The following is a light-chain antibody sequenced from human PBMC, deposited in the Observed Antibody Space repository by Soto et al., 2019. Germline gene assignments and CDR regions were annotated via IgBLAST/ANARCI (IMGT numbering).Light chain of an antibody. V-gene: IGKV3-20*01. CDR1: LSVISSY. CDR3: QQYGGSYWT. J-gene: IGKJ1*01. Sequence: FVLTQSPGTLSLSPGERATLSCRASLSVISSYLAWYQQKPGQAPRLLIYGTSSRATGIPDRFSGSGSGTDFTLTISRLEPEDFAVYYCQQYGGSYWTFGQGTKVEFK. CDR2: GTS.